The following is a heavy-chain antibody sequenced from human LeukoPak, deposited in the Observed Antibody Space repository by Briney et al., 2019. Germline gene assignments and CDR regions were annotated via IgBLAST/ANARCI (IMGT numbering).Heavy chain of an antibody. CDR1: GGTFSSYA. CDR2: ISTNTGNP. D-gene: IGHD2-15*01. V-gene: IGHV7-4-1*02. Sequence: GASVKVSCKASGGTFSSYAISWVRQAPGQGLEWMGWISTNTGNPTYAQGSTGRFVFSLDTSVSTAYLQISSLKAEDTAVYYCARKSVAATPRDIVYQYSYMDVWGKGTTVTVSS. J-gene: IGHJ6*03. CDR3: ARKSVAATPRDIVYQYSYMDV.